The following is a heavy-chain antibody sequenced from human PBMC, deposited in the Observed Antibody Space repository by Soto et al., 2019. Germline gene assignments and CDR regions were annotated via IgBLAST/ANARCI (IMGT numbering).Heavy chain of an antibody. CDR1: GGSISSYY. Sequence: TLSLTCTVSGGSISSYYWSWIRQPPGKALEWLALIDGDDDKYYSTSLKTRLTISKDTSKNQVVLTMTNMDPVDTATYYCARLRTLGGTFVDNDSDIWGHGKMVTVS. D-gene: IGHD1-26*01. J-gene: IGHJ3*02. V-gene: IGHV2-70*18. CDR3: ARLRTLGGTFVDNDSDI. CDR2: IDGDDDK.